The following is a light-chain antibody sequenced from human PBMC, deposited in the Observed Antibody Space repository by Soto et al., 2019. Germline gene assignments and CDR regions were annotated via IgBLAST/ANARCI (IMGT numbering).Light chain of an antibody. V-gene: IGKV3-20*01. CDR3: QQYGSSPLT. J-gene: IGKJ4*01. Sequence: EIVLTQSPGTLSLSPGGRATLSCRASQSVSSSYLAWYQQKPGQAPRLLIYGASSRATGIPARFSGSGSGTDFTLTISRLEPEDFDVYSCQQYGSSPLTFGGGTKVEIK. CDR1: QSVSSSY. CDR2: GAS.